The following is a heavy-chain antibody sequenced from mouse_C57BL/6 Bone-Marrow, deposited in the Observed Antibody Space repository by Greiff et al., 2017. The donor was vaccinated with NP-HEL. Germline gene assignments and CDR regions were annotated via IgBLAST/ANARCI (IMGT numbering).Heavy chain of an antibody. CDR3: ARHGGSRATGTECAY. V-gene: IGHV5-12*01. Sequence: EVQLVESGGGLVQPGWSLKLSCAASGFTFSDYYMYWVRQTPEKRLEWVAYISNGGGSTYYPDTVKGRFTISRDNAKNTLYLQMSRLKSEDTAMYYCARHGGSRATGTECAYGGQGTLVTVSA. CDR1: GFTFSDYY. CDR2: ISNGGGST. J-gene: IGHJ3*01. D-gene: IGHD3-1*01.